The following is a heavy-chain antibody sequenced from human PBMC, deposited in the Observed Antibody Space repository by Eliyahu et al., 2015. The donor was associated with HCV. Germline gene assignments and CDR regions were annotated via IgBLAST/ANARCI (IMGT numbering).Heavy chain of an antibody. D-gene: IGHD2-15*01. V-gene: IGHV3-30*18. CDR3: AKSVGLYCSGGSCYWNYFDY. Sequence: QVQLVESGGGVVQPGRSLXLSCXASGFTFSXYGMXXVGQAPGKGLEWXAVISYDGSNKXYADSXKGRFTISRDNSKNTLYLQMNSLRAEDTAVYYCAKSVGLYCSGGSCYWNYFDYWGQGTLVTVSS. CDR2: ISYDGSNK. CDR1: GFTFSXYG. J-gene: IGHJ4*02.